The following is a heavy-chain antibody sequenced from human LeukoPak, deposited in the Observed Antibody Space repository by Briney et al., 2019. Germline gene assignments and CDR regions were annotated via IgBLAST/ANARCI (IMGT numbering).Heavy chain of an antibody. CDR2: IYYSGST. CDR1: GGSISSTRYY. CDR3: ARLIDY. D-gene: IGHD3-16*01. J-gene: IGHJ4*02. Sequence: SETLSLTCTVSGGSISSTRYYWGWIRQPPGKGLEWIGSIYYSGSTNYNPSLKSRVTISVDTSKNQFSLKLSSVTAADTAVYYCARLIDYWGQGTLVTVSS. V-gene: IGHV4-39*07.